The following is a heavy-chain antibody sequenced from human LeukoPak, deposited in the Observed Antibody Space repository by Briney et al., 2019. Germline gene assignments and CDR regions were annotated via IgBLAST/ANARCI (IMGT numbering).Heavy chain of an antibody. Sequence: KTSQTLSLTCAVSGGSISSGGYSWSWIRQPPGKGLEWIGYIYHSGSTYYNPSLKSRVTISVDRSKNQFSLKLSSVTAADTAVYYCARAVDLFGDYGQYYFDYWGQGTLVTVSS. V-gene: IGHV4-30-2*01. CDR3: ARAVDLFGDYGQYYFDY. CDR1: GGSISSGGYS. D-gene: IGHD4-17*01. CDR2: IYHSGST. J-gene: IGHJ4*02.